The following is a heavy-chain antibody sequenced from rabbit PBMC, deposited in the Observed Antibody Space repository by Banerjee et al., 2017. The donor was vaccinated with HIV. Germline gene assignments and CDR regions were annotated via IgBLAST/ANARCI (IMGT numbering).Heavy chain of an antibody. D-gene: IGHD2-1*01. J-gene: IGHJ4*01. CDR2: IDTGDGDT. Sequence: QQQLEESGGGLVKPGGTLTLTCTASGFSFSGILYMCWVRQAPGKGLEWIACIDTGDGDTYFANWAKGRFTISKTSSTTVTLQMTSLTAADTATYFCARGSATMTMVITGYYLGLWGQGTLVTVS. CDR3: ARGSATMTMVITGYYLGL. V-gene: IGHV1S45*01. CDR1: GFSFSGILY.